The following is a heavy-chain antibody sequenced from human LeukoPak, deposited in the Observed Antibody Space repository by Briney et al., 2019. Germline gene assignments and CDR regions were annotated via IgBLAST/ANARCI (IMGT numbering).Heavy chain of an antibody. CDR3: TRGDSGWSESAY. CDR1: GFTFSSYS. J-gene: IGHJ4*02. D-gene: IGHD6-19*01. CDR2: ISSSSSYI. Sequence: GGSLRLSCAASGFTFSSYSMNWVRQAPGKGLEWVSSISSSSSYIYYADSVKGRFTITRDNAKNSLYLQMSSLRADDTAMYYCTRGDSGWSESAYWGQGTLVTVSS. V-gene: IGHV3-21*01.